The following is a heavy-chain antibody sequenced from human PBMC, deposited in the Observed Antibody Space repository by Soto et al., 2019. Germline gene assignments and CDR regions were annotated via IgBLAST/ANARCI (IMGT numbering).Heavy chain of an antibody. D-gene: IGHD4-4*01. Sequence: SVKVSCKASGGTFSSYAISWVRQAPGQGLEWMGGIIPIFGTANYAQEFQGRVTITADESTSTAYMELSSLRSEDTAVYYCARSPTVTQYYYGMDVWGQGTTVTVSS. CDR2: IIPIFGTA. V-gene: IGHV1-69*13. CDR1: GGTFSSYA. J-gene: IGHJ6*02. CDR3: ARSPTVTQYYYGMDV.